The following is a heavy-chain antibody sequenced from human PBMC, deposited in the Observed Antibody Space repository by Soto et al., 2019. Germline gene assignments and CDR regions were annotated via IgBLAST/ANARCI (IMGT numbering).Heavy chain of an antibody. J-gene: IGHJ4*01. CDR2: ISGRGRIT. CDR1: GFTFVNYA. D-gene: IGHD3-10*02. V-gene: IGHV3-23*01. Sequence: QRLSCAASGFTFVNYAMSWVRQAPGKGLDWVLAISGRGRITNYADSVKGRFTISRDSSKNTLYLQMSSLRAEDTAVYYCARDTGLFGSNFDYWGHGSLVTVSS. CDR3: ARDTGLFGSNFDY.